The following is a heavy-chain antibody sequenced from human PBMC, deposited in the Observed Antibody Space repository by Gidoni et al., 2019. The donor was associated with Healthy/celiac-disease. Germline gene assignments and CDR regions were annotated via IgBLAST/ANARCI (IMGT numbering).Heavy chain of an antibody. D-gene: IGHD4-17*01. Sequence: VQLLESGGGLVQPGGSLRLSCAASGFTFSSYAMSRVFQAPGKGLEWVSAISGSGGSTYYADSVKGRFTISRDNSKNTLYLQMNSLRAEDTAVYYCAKNYGDYDEVYDYWGQGTLVTVSS. CDR3: AKNYGDYDEVYDY. CDR1: GFTFSSYA. J-gene: IGHJ4*02. V-gene: IGHV3-23*01. CDR2: ISGSGGST.